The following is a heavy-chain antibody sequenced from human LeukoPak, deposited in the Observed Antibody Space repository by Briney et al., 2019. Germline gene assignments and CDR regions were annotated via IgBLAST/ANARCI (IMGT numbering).Heavy chain of an antibody. D-gene: IGHD4-11*01. CDR2: IYTSGST. V-gene: IGHV4-4*07. CDR1: GGSISGYY. Sequence: SETLSLTCTVSGGSISGYYWTWIRQPAGRGLEWIGRIYTSGSTNYNPSLKSRVTMSVDTSKNQFSLKLSSVTAADTAVYYCARETDDYRFVPTNSNFDYWGQGTLVTVSS. CDR3: ARETDDYRFVPTNSNFDY. J-gene: IGHJ4*02.